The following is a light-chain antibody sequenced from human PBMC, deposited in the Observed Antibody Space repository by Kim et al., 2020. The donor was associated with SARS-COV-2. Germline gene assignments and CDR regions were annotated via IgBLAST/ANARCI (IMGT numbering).Light chain of an antibody. CDR1: KLGDKY. J-gene: IGLJ3*02. CDR2: QDS. V-gene: IGLV3-1*01. Sequence: SYELTQPPSVSVSPGQTVSITCSGDKLGDKYACWYQQKPGQSPVLVIYQDSKRPSGIPERFSGSNSGNTATLTISGTQAMDEADYYGQGWDSSTWVFGGG. CDR3: QGWDSSTWV.